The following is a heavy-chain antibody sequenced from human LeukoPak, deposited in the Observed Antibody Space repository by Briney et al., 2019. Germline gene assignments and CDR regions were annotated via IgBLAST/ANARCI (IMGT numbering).Heavy chain of an antibody. CDR2: IYTSGST. V-gene: IGHV4-4*09. D-gene: IGHD6-13*01. CDR1: GGSISSYY. J-gene: IGHJ5*02. CDR3: AREETAAAINWFDP. Sequence: SETLSLTCTVSGGSISSYYWSWIRQPPGKGLEWIGYIYTSGSTNYNPSLKSRVTISVDTSKNQFSLKLSSVTAADTAVYYCAREETAAAINWFDPWGQGTLVTVSS.